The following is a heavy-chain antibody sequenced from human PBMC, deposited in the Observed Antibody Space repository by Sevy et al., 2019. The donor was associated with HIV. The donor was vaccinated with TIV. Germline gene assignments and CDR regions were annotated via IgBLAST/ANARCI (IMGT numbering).Heavy chain of an antibody. CDR3: ARDRVAAAGTKYYYYGMDV. D-gene: IGHD6-13*01. J-gene: IGHJ6*02. V-gene: IGHV3-53*01. CDR2: IYSGGST. Sequence: GGSLRLSCAASGFTVSSNYMSWVRQAPGKGLEWVSVIYSGGSTYYADSVKGRFTISRDSSKNTLYLQMNSLRAEDTAVYYCARDRVAAAGTKYYYYGMDVWGQGTTVTVSS. CDR1: GFTVSSNY.